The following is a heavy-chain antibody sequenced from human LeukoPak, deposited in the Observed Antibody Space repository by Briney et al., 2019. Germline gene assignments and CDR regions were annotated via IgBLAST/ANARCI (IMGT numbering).Heavy chain of an antibody. J-gene: IGHJ3*02. CDR2: IYPGDSDI. Sequence: GESLKISCKGSGYNFITYWIGWVRQMPGKGLEWMGIIYPGDSDIRYNPSFQGQVTISADKSITTAYLQWSSLKASDTAMYYCARGSSGTAFDIWGQGTMVTVSS. CDR3: ARGSSGTAFDI. D-gene: IGHD6-13*01. V-gene: IGHV5-51*01. CDR1: GYNFITYW.